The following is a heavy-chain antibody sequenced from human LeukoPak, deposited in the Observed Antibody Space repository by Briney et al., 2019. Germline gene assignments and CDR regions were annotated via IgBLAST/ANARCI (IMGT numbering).Heavy chain of an antibody. V-gene: IGHV3-23*01. D-gene: IGHD3-10*01. CDR2: ISGSGGST. CDR3: ATITMVRGVIITLDAFDI. Sequence: GGSLRLSCAASGFTFSSYAMSWVRQAPGKGLEWVSAISGSGGSTYYADSVKGRFTISRDNSKNTLYLQMNSRRAEDTAVYYCATITMVRGVIITLDAFDIWGQGTMVTVSS. J-gene: IGHJ3*02. CDR1: GFTFSSYA.